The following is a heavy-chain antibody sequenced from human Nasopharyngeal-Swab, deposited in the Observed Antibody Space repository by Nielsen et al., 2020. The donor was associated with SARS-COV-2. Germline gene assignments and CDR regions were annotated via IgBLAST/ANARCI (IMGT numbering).Heavy chain of an antibody. CDR3: TRPGGATIY. CDR2: IRSKANSYAT. D-gene: IGHD1-26*01. J-gene: IGHJ4*02. V-gene: IGHV3-73*01. CDR1: GFTFSGSA. Sequence: GESLKISCAASGFTFSGSAMHWVRQAFGKGLEWVGRIRSKANSYATAYAASVKGRFTISRDDSKNTAYLQMNSLKTEDTAVYYCTRPGGATIYWGQGTLVTVSS.